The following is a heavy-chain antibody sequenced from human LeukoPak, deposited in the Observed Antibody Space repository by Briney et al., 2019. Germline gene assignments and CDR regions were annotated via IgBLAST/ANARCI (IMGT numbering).Heavy chain of an antibody. D-gene: IGHD5-12*01. J-gene: IGHJ6*02. V-gene: IGHV1-69*13. CDR3: ATRAVDIVATTYYGMDV. CDR1: EYTLTSYY. Sequence: ASVKVSCKASEYTLTSYYLHWVRQAPGQGLEWMGGIIPILGTANYAQKFQGRVTITADESTSTAYMELSSLRSEDTAVYYCATRAVDIVATTYYGMDVWGQGTTVTVSS. CDR2: IIPILGTA.